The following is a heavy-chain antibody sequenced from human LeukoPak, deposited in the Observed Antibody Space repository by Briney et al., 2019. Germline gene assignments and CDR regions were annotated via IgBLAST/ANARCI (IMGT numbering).Heavy chain of an antibody. Sequence: PGGSLRLSCAASGFTFSSYAMSWVRQAPGKGLVWVSRINSDGSRISYADFVKGRFTISRDNAKNTLYLQMNSLRAEDTAVYYCAANWFDPWGQGTLVTVSS. V-gene: IGHV3-74*01. CDR1: GFTFSSYA. J-gene: IGHJ5*02. CDR2: INSDGSRI. CDR3: AANWFDP.